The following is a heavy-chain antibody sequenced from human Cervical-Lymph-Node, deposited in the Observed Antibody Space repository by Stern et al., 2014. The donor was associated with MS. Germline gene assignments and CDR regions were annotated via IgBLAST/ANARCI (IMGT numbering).Heavy chain of an antibody. J-gene: IGHJ4*02. V-gene: IGHV1-69*01. D-gene: IGHD2-21*01. CDR1: GGTFSNYA. Sequence: VQLVESGAEVKKPGSSVKVSCKTSGGTFSNYAISWVRQAPGQGLEWMGGITPIFDATNYAQKFHGRVTITADESTRTAYMELSSLRSDDTAMYYCARGDSEAPIYYFDYWGQGTLVTVSS. CDR3: ARGDSEAPIYYFDY. CDR2: ITPIFDAT.